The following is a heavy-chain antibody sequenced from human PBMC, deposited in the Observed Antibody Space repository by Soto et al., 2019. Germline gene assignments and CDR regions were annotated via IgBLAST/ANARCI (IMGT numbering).Heavy chain of an antibody. CDR1: GGSFSGYY. D-gene: IGHD3-10*01. CDR3: ARVRITMVRVGTRPPLVYFDY. CDR2: INHSGST. V-gene: IGHV4-34*01. J-gene: IGHJ4*02. Sequence: SETLSLTCAVYGGSFSGYYWSWIRQPPGKGLEWFGEINHSGSTNYNPSLKSRVAISVDTSKNQFSLKLSSVTAADTAVYYCARVRITMVRVGTRPPLVYFDYWGQGTLVTVSS.